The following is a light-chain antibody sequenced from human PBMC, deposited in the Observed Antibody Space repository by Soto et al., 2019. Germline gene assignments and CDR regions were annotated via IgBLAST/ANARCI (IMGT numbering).Light chain of an antibody. CDR2: EDN. CDR1: SGSIASNY. J-gene: IGLJ2*01. V-gene: IGLV6-57*04. CDR3: QSYDSSNRGVV. Sequence: NFMLTQPHSVSESPGKTVTISCTRSSGSIASNYVQWYQQRPGSAPTTVIYEDNQRPSGVPDRFSGSIDSSSNSASLTISGLKTEDEAGYYCQSYDSSNRGVVFGGGTKLTVL.